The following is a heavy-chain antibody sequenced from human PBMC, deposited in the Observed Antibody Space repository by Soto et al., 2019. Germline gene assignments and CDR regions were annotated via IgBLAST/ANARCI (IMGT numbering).Heavy chain of an antibody. CDR1: GFTFSSYW. D-gene: IGHD6-13*01. CDR2: ISSSSSTI. J-gene: IGHJ5*02. Sequence: PGWSLRLSCAASGFTFSSYWMHWVRQAPGKGLEWVSFISSSSSTIYYADSVKGRFTISRDNAKNSLYLQMNSLRDEDTAVYYCARDSSSYNWFDPWGQGTLVTVSS. CDR3: ARDSSSYNWFDP. V-gene: IGHV3-48*02.